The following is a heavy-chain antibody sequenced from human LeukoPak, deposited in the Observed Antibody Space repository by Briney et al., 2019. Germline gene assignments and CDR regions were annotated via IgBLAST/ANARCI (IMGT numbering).Heavy chain of an antibody. V-gene: IGHV6-1*01. Sequence: SQTLSLTCAISGDSVSSNSATWTWIRQSPSRGLEWLGRTYYRSKWYNDYPVSVKSRITINPDTSKNQFSLQLSAVTPEDTAVYYCARGSSSNSWYFDCWGQGTLVTVSS. CDR2: TYYRSKWYN. D-gene: IGHD6-13*01. J-gene: IGHJ4*02. CDR3: ARGSSSNSWYFDC. CDR1: GDSVSSNSAT.